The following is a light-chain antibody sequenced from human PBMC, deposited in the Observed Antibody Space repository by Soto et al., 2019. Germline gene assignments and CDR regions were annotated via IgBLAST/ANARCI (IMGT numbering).Light chain of an antibody. V-gene: IGLV1-44*01. CDR2: NDN. CDR3: AAWDDSLNGRV. CDR1: SSNIGRNT. Sequence: QSVLTQPPSASGTPGQRVTVSCFGSSSNIGRNTVSWYQHLPGTASKLLIYNDNQRPSGVPDRFSGSKSGTSASLAISGLQSEDEADYYCAAWDDSLNGRVFGGGTKLTVL. J-gene: IGLJ3*02.